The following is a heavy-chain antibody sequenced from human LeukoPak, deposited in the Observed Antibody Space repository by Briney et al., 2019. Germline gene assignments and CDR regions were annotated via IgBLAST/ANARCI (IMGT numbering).Heavy chain of an antibody. CDR1: GFTFSGSA. D-gene: IGHD1-26*01. CDR2: IRSKVNSYAT. J-gene: IGHJ4*02. CDR3: AKGDTTWELPHDD. Sequence: PGGSLRLSCAASGFTFSGSAMHWVRQASGKGLEWVGRIRSKVNSYATAYAASVKGRFTISRDDSKNTAYLQMNSLRAEDTAVYYCAKGDTTWELPHDDWGQGTLVTVSS. V-gene: IGHV3-73*01.